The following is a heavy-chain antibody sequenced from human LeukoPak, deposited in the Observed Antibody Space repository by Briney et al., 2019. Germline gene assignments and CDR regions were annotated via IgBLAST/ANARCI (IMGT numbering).Heavy chain of an antibody. Sequence: ASVKVSCKVSGYTLTELSMHWVRQAPGKGLEWMGGFDPEDGETIYAQKFQGRVTMTEDTSTDTAYMELSSLRSEDTAVYYCARRRPYGSGSYYNVARWFDPWGQGTLVTVSS. D-gene: IGHD3-10*01. CDR3: ARRRPYGSGSYYNVARWFDP. V-gene: IGHV1-24*01. J-gene: IGHJ5*02. CDR1: GYTLTELS. CDR2: FDPEDGET.